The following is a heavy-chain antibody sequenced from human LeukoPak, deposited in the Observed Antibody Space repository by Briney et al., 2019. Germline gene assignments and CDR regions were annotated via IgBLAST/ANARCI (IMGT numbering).Heavy chain of an antibody. Sequence: PSQTLSLTCTVSGGSISSGSYYWSWIRQPAGKGLEWIGRIYTSGSTNYNPSLKSRVTISVDTSKNQFSLKLSSVTAADTAVYYCARESGYDFWSDETHCFDYWGQGTLVTVSS. CDR2: IYTSGST. V-gene: IGHV4-61*02. J-gene: IGHJ4*02. CDR3: ARESGYDFWSDETHCFDY. CDR1: GGSISSGSYY. D-gene: IGHD3-3*01.